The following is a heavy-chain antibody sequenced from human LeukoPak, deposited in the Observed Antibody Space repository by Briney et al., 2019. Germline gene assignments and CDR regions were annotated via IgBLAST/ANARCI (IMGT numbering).Heavy chain of an antibody. V-gene: IGHV4-39*07. J-gene: IGHJ4*02. CDR2: IYYSGST. CDR3: ARDHLELQRAFDY. CDR1: GVSISSYY. Sequence: SETLSLTCTVSGVSISSYYWGWIRQPPGKGLEWIGSIYYSGSTYYNPSLKSRVTISVDTSKNQFSLKLSSVTAADTAVYYCARDHLELQRAFDYWGQGTLVTVSS. D-gene: IGHD1-7*01.